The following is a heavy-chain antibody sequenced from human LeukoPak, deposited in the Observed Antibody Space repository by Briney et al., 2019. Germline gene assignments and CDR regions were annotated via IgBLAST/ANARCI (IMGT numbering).Heavy chain of an antibody. CDR2: ISWNSFSI. J-gene: IGHJ4*02. D-gene: IGHD3-10*01. CDR3: AKGYYGSGSYGWFDY. Sequence: PGGSLRLSCAASGFTFDDYAMHWVRQARGKGLEWVSGISWNSFSIGYADSVKGRFTISRDNAKNSLYLQMNSLRAEDTAVYSCAKGYYGSGSYGWFDYWGQGTLVTVSS. CDR1: GFTFDDYA. V-gene: IGHV3-9*01.